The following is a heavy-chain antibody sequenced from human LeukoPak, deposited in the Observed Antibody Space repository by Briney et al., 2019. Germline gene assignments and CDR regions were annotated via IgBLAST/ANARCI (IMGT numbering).Heavy chain of an antibody. V-gene: IGHV4-59*01. CDR2: ISYSGST. Sequence: TSETLSLTCTVSGGSISSYYWSWIRRPPGKGLEWIGHISYSGSTNYNPSLKSRVTISVETSKNQFSLKLSSVTAADTAVYYCVRGTGTWGQGTLVTVSS. CDR1: GGSISSYY. CDR3: VRGTGT. D-gene: IGHD6-13*01. J-gene: IGHJ5*02.